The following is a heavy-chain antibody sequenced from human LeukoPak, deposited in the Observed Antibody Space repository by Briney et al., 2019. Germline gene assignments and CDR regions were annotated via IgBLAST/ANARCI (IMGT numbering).Heavy chain of an antibody. J-gene: IGHJ6*02. CDR3: ARDGNTIFGVPPRYYYYYYGTDV. V-gene: IGHV3-30-3*01. CDR1: GFTFSSYA. Sequence: GRSLRLSCAASGFTFSSYAMHWVRQAPGKGLEWVAVISYDGSNKYYADSVKGRFTISRDNSKNTLYLQMNSLRAEDTAVYCCARDGNTIFGVPPRYYYYYYGTDVWGQGTTVTVSS. D-gene: IGHD3-3*01. CDR2: ISYDGSNK.